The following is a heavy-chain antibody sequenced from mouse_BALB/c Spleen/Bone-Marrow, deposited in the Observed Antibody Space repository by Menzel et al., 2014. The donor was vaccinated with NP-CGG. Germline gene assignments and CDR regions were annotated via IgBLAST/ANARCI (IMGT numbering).Heavy chain of an antibody. Sequence: VQLQQSGAELVKPGASVKLSCTASGFNIKDTYMHWVKQRPEQGLEWIGRIDPANGNTKYDPKFQGKATITADTSSNTAYLQLSSLTSEDTAVYYCASYDYGYYFDYWDQGTTLTVSS. CDR1: GFNIKDTY. CDR3: ASYDYGYYFDY. J-gene: IGHJ2*01. D-gene: IGHD2-4*01. CDR2: IDPANGNT. V-gene: IGHV14-3*02.